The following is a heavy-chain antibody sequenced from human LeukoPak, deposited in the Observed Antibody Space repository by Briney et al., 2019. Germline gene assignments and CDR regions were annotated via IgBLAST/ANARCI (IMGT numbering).Heavy chain of an antibody. CDR1: GFTFSSYD. V-gene: IGHV3-13*01. J-gene: IGHJ4*02. Sequence: PGGSLRLSCAASGFTFSSYDMHWVRQATGKGLEWVSAIGTAGNTYYPGSVKGRFTISRENAKNSLYLQMNSLRAEDTAVYYCARSPRYSSSWLHFDYWGQGTLVTVSS. D-gene: IGHD6-13*01. CDR3: ARSPRYSSSWLHFDY. CDR2: IGTAGNT.